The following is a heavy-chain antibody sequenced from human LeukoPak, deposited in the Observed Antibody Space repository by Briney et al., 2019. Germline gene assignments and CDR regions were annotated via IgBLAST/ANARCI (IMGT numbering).Heavy chain of an antibody. CDR1: GGSISSSSYY. CDR3: ARQDDFWSGYSFDY. D-gene: IGHD3-3*01. CDR2: IYYSGST. Sequence: PSETLSLTCTVSGGSISSSSYYWGWIRQPPGKGLEWIGSIYYSGSTYYNPSLKSRVTISVDTSKNQFSLKLSSVTAADTAAYYCARQDDFWSGYSFDYWGQGTLVTVSS. V-gene: IGHV4-39*01. J-gene: IGHJ4*02.